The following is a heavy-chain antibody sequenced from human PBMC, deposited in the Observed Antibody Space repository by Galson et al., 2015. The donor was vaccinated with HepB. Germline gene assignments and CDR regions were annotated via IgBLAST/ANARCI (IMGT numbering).Heavy chain of an antibody. J-gene: IGHJ4*02. V-gene: IGHV3-23*01. CDR3: AKDYYCVSSGYEPLDY. D-gene: IGHD3-22*01. CDR1: EFTFSSYA. Sequence: SLRLSCAASEFTFSSYAMSWVRQAPGKGLEWVSAIGGGGGSTYYADSVKGRFTISRDNSKNTLYLQMNSLSAEDTALYYCAKDYYCVSSGYEPLDYWGQGTLVTVSS. CDR2: IGGGGGST.